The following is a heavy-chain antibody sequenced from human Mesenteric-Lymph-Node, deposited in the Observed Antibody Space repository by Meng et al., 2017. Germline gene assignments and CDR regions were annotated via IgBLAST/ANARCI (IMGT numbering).Heavy chain of an antibody. Sequence: QVQLVQSGAEVKKPGASVKVSCKASGYTFTTYAIHWVRQARGQWLEWMGWINSGNGKTKYSEKFQGRVTITRDTSATTAYMELSSLRSEDMAVYYCARGLWEQSRYYFDSWGQGTLVTVSS. J-gene: IGHJ4*02. CDR2: INSGNGKT. CDR3: ARGLWEQSRYYFDS. CDR1: GYTFTTYA. D-gene: IGHD1-26*01. V-gene: IGHV1-3*01.